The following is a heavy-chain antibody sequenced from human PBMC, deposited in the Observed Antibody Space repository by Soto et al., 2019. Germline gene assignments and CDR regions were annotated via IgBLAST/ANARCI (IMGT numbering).Heavy chain of an antibody. CDR3: ARETARYVYYYGMDV. Sequence: QVQLVESGGGVVQPGRSLRLSCAASGFTFSSYAMHWVRQAPGKGLEWVAAISYDGSNKYYGDSVKGRFTISRDNSKNTLYLQMNSLRAEDTAVYYCARETARYVYYYGMDVWGQGTTVTVSS. CDR1: GFTFSSYA. CDR2: ISYDGSNK. V-gene: IGHV3-30-3*01. D-gene: IGHD6-6*01. J-gene: IGHJ6*02.